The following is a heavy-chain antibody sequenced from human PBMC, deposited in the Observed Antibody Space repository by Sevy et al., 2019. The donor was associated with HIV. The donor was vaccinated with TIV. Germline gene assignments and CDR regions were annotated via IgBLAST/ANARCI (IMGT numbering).Heavy chain of an antibody. CDR3: ARDKVVVAATPYYYYGMDV. CDR2: ISYDGSNK. D-gene: IGHD2-15*01. Sequence: GGSLRLSCAASGFTFSSYAMHWVRQAPGKGLEWVAVISYDGSNKYYADSVKGRFTISRDNSKNTLYLQMNSLRAEDTAVYYCARDKVVVAATPYYYYGMDVWGQGTTVTVS. J-gene: IGHJ6*02. CDR1: GFTFSSYA. V-gene: IGHV3-30*04.